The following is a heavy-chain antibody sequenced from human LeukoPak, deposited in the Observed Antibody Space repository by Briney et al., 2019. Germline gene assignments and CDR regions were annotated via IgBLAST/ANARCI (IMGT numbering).Heavy chain of an antibody. J-gene: IGHJ4*02. CDR2: TYYGGNT. Sequence: SETLSLTCTVSGGSISRGGYYWTWIRQHPGKGLEWIGNTYYGGNTYYNPSLKSRGTISIDTSKNQFSLKLTSVTAADTAVYYCGGWKGDYTVDYWGQGTLVTVSS. D-gene: IGHD4-17*01. CDR1: GGSISRGGYY. V-gene: IGHV4-31*03. CDR3: GGWKGDYTVDY.